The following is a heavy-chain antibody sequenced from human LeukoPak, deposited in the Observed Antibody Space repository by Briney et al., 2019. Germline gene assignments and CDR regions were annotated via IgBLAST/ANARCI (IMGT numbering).Heavy chain of an antibody. CDR1: GGTFSSYA. D-gene: IGHD4-17*01. Sequence: SVKVSCKASGGTFSSYAISWVRQAPGQGLEWMGGIIPIFGTANYAQKFQGRVTNTTDESTSTAYMELSSLRSEDTAVYYCASGETTVTTSTDWYFDLRGRGTLVTVSS. J-gene: IGHJ2*01. CDR2: IIPIFGTA. CDR3: ASGETTVTTSTDWYFDL. V-gene: IGHV1-69*05.